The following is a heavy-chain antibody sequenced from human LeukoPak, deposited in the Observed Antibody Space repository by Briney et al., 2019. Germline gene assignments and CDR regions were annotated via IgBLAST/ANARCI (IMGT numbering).Heavy chain of an antibody. CDR2: ISYDGSNK. CDR1: GFTFSSYA. D-gene: IGHD3-3*01. J-gene: IGHJ6*02. Sequence: GGSLRLSCAASGFTFSSYAMHWVRQAPGKGLEWVAVISYDGSNKYYADSVKGRFTISRDNSKNTLYLQMNSLRAEDTAVYYCAKGRYYDFWSGYYGMDVWGQGTTVTVSS. CDR3: AKGRYYDFWSGYYGMDV. V-gene: IGHV3-30*04.